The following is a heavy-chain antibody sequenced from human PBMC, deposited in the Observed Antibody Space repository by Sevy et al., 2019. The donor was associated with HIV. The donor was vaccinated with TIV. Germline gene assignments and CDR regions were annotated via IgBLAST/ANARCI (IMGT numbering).Heavy chain of an antibody. J-gene: IGHJ6*03. CDR1: GYTVTSYG. Sequence: ASVKVSCKASGYTVTSYGISWVRQAPGQGLEWMGWISAYNGNTNYAQKLQGRVTMTTDTSTSTAYMELRSLRSDDTAVYYGAREHYGSGSSGYYYYMDVWGKGTTVTVSS. V-gene: IGHV1-18*04. D-gene: IGHD3-10*01. CDR3: AREHYGSGSSGYYYYMDV. CDR2: ISAYNGNT.